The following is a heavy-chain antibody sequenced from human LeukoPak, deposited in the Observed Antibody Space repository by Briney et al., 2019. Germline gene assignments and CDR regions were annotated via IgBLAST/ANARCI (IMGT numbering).Heavy chain of an antibody. CDR3: ARRPPTGAALDY. CDR1: GFTFSVYG. V-gene: IGHV3-48*01. CDR2: ISSSTSTI. D-gene: IGHD6-6*01. J-gene: IGHJ4*02. Sequence: PGGSLRLSCAASGFTFSVYGMNWVRQAPGKGLEWISYISSSTSTINYADSVKGRFTISRDNANNSLFLQMNSLRVEDTAVYYCARRPPTGAALDYWGQGTLVTVSS.